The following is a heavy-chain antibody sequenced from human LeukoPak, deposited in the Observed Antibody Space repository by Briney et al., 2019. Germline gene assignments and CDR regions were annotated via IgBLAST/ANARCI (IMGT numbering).Heavy chain of an antibody. CDR3: AKGDSGYVTKVDY. D-gene: IGHD5-12*01. CDR2: ISGSGGST. Sequence: PGGSLRLSCAASGFTFSSYAMSWVRQAPGKGLEWVSAISGSGGSTYYAETVKGRVTISRDKSKSTLYLQMNRLRAEDTAVYYCAKGDSGYVTKVDYWGQGTRVRVSS. V-gene: IGHV3-23*01. J-gene: IGHJ4*02. CDR1: GFTFSSYA.